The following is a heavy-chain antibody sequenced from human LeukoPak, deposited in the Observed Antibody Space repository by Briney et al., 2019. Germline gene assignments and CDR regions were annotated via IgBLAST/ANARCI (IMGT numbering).Heavy chain of an antibody. CDR1: GFTFSSYA. Sequence: GGSLRLSCAASGFTFSSYAMTWVRQATGKGLEWVSTVSGSGGSTYYADSVKGRFTISRDNSKNTLYLRMNSLRAEDTAVYYCAKDSDYYYYMDVWGTGTTVTVSS. V-gene: IGHV3-23*01. CDR2: VSGSGGST. CDR3: AKDSDYYYYMDV. J-gene: IGHJ6*03.